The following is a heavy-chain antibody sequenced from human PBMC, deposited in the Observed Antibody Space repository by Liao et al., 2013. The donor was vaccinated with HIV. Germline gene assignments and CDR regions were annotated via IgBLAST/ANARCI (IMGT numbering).Heavy chain of an antibody. CDR2: IWTSGVT. CDR3: ARGRGRRYFGVGDAFDI. J-gene: IGHJ3*02. V-gene: IGHV4-61*02. CDR1: GGSISDDRYF. Sequence: QVQLLESGPGLVTPSQTLSLTCTVSGGSISDDRYFWSWIRQPAGKQMEWIGRIWTSGVTDYNPSFRGRVTISRDTSRNQVSLKLTSVTAADTAVYYCARGRGRRYFGVGDAFDIWGQGTMVTVSS. D-gene: IGHD3-9*01.